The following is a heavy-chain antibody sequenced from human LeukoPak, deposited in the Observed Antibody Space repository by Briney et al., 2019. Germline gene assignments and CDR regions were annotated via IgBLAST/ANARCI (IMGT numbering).Heavy chain of an antibody. D-gene: IGHD2-15*01. J-gene: IGHJ4*02. Sequence: PGGSLRLSCAASGFTFSSHWMHWVRQAPGKGLVWVTGINTEGSSTNYAESVKGRFTISRDNAKNTLYLQINSLRAEDTAVYYCARDRYSHFDYWGQGILVTVAS. CDR1: GFTFSSHW. CDR3: ARDRYSHFDY. V-gene: IGHV3-74*01. CDR2: INTEGSST.